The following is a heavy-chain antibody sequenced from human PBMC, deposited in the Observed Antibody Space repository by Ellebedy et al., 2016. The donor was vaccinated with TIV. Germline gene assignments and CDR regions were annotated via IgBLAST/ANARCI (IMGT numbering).Heavy chain of an antibody. CDR1: GGSISSGGYS. CDR2: IYHSGST. Sequence: MPSETLSLTCAVSGGSISSGGYSWSWIRQPPGKGLEWIGYIYHSGSTYYNPSLKSRVTISVDTSKNQFSLKLSSVTAADTAVYYCARERFGARDAFDIWGQGTMVTVSS. J-gene: IGHJ3*02. CDR3: ARERFGARDAFDI. D-gene: IGHD3-16*01. V-gene: IGHV4-30-2*01.